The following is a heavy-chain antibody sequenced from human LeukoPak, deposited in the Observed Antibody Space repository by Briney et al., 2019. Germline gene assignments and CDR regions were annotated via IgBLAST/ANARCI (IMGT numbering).Heavy chain of an antibody. Sequence: SVKVSCKXSGGTFSSYAISWVRQAPGQGLEWMGGIIPIFGTANYSQKFQGRVTITADESTSTAYMELSSLRSEDTAVYYCARGYCSSTSCLTGDYYYYYYMDVWGKGTTVTVSS. D-gene: IGHD2-2*01. CDR2: IIPIFGTA. CDR1: GGTFSSYA. V-gene: IGHV1-69*13. CDR3: ARGYCSSTSCLTGDYYYYYYMDV. J-gene: IGHJ6*03.